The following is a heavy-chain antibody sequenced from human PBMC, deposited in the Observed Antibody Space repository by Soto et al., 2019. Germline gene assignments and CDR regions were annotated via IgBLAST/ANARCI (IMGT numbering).Heavy chain of an antibody. CDR2: INSDGSST. V-gene: IGHV3-74*01. J-gene: IGHJ3*02. CDR1: GFTFSSYW. D-gene: IGHD2-15*01. CDR3: ARSGRGSPPVERFCICGSCYRLDAFDI. Sequence: GGSLRLSCAASGFTFSSYWMHWVRQAPGKGLVWVSRINSDGSSTSYADSVKGRFTISRDNAKNTLYLQMNSLRAEDTAVYYCARSGRGSPPVERFCICGSCYRLDAFDIWGQGTMVTVSS.